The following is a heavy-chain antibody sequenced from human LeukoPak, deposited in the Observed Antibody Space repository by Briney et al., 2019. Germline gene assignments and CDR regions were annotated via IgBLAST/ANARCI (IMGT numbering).Heavy chain of an antibody. J-gene: IGHJ3*02. D-gene: IGHD3-22*01. Sequence: ESLKISCKASGYSFTTYWIAWVRQMPGKGLEGMGMIYPGDSDTRYSPSFQGQVTISADKSISTAYLQWSSLKASDTAMYYCARFRIDSGYAFDIWGQGTMVTVSS. CDR1: GYSFTTYW. V-gene: IGHV5-51*01. CDR2: IYPGDSDT. CDR3: ARFRIDSGYAFDI.